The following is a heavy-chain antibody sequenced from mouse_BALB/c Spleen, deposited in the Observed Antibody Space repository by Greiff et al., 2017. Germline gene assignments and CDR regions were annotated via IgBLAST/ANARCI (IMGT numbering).Heavy chain of an antibody. CDR1: GFSFTSYG. Sequence: VHLVESGPGLVQPSQSLSITCTVSGFSFTSYGVHWVRQSPGKGLEWLGVIWSGGSTDYNAAFISRLSISKDNSKSQVFFKMNSLQADDTAIYYCARNTHLPCYYAMDYWGQGTSVTVSS. V-gene: IGHV2-4-1*01. CDR2: IWSGGST. J-gene: IGHJ4*01. CDR3: ARNTHLPCYYAMDY.